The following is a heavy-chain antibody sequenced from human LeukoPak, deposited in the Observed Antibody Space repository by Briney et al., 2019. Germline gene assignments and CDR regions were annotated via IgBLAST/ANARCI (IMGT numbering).Heavy chain of an antibody. J-gene: IGHJ4*02. V-gene: IGHV4-30-2*01. Sequence: PSETLSLTCAVSGGSISSGGYSWSWIRQPPGKGLEWIGYIYHSGSTYYNPSLKSRVTISVDRSKNQFSLKLSSVTAADTAVYYCARVVHYDSSGYYEFYFDYWGQGTLVTVSS. D-gene: IGHD3-22*01. CDR3: ARVVHYDSSGYYEFYFDY. CDR1: GGSISSGGYS. CDR2: IYHSGST.